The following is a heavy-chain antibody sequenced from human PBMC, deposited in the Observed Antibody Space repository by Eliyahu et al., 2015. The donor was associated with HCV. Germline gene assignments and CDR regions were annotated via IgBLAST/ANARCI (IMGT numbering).Heavy chain of an antibody. Sequence: QVQLQESGPGLVKPSETLSLTCTIXGGSITPYYWSWIRQPPGKRLEYIGYIYYSGTTNYNPSLKSRVTISVDTSSNQFSLQLTSVTAADTAIYHCVRLHYYTSDEFDTWGQGTLVTVSS. J-gene: IGHJ5*02. CDR3: VRLHYYTSDEFDT. CDR1: GGSITPYY. D-gene: IGHD3-10*01. CDR2: IYYSGTT. V-gene: IGHV4-59*08.